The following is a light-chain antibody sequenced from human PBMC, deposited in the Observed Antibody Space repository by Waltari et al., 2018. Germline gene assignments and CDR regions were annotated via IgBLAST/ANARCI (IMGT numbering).Light chain of an antibody. CDR3: QQYGSSPYT. V-gene: IGKV3-20*01. J-gene: IGKJ2*01. CDR1: QSVSSSY. Sequence: EIVLTQSPGTLSLSPGERGTLSCRASQSVSSSYLAWYQQKPGQAPRLLIDGASSRATGIPDRFSGSGSGTDFTLTISRLEPEDFAVYYCQQYGSSPYTFGQGTKLEIK. CDR2: GAS.